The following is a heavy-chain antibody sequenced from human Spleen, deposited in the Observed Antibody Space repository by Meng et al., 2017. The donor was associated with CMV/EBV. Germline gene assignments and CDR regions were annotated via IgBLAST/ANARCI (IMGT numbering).Heavy chain of an antibody. V-gene: IGHV3-23*01. D-gene: IGHD6-19*01. Sequence: GGSLRLSCAASGFTFSSHAMSWVRQAPGKGLEWVSGISGSGGSTNYADSVKGRITISRDNSKNTLFLQMNSLRGEDTDVYYCATDGRRQWLERDPFDIWGQGTMVTVSS. J-gene: IGHJ3*02. CDR2: ISGSGGST. CDR1: GFTFSSHA. CDR3: ATDGRRQWLERDPFDI.